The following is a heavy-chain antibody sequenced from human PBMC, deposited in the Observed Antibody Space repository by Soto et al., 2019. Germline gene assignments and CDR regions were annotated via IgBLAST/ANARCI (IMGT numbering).Heavy chain of an antibody. Sequence: SETLSLTCTVSGVYKFTYYWSWIRQPARKGLEEIGRIYSNRGTNYTPSLKSRVTLPVDTSKKKFSLKLSSVTAADTAVYYCARGSAAGADYGMAVWGRGTTVTVSS. CDR3: ARGSAAGADYGMAV. CDR1: GVYKFTYY. D-gene: IGHD6-13*01. V-gene: IGHV4-4*07. CDR2: IYSNRGT. J-gene: IGHJ6*02.